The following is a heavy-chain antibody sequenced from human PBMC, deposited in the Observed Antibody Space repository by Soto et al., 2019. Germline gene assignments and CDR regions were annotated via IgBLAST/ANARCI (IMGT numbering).Heavy chain of an antibody. Sequence: PGGSLRLSCAASGIDFRNTWIHWVRQVPGKGLVWVSRINSDGTSIIYADFVKGRFTFSRDNAKNAVYLQMSSLRVEDTAVYYCAKEWYQTIDHWGQGTPVTVSS. J-gene: IGHJ4*02. CDR3: AKEWYQTIDH. V-gene: IGHV3-74*01. D-gene: IGHD2-15*01. CDR2: INSDGTSI. CDR1: GIDFRNTW.